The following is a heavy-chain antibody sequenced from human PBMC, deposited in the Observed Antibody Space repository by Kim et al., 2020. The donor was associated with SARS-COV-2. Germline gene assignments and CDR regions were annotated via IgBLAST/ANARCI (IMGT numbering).Heavy chain of an antibody. V-gene: IGHV3-33*01. D-gene: IGHD4-17*01. CDR1: GFTFSSYG. J-gene: IGHJ6*02. Sequence: GGSLRLSCAASGFTFSSYGMHWVRQAPGKGLEWVAVIWYDGSNKYYADSVKGRFTISRDNSKNTLYLQMNSLRAEDTAVYYCARAFQTTVTTPTKNDYYYYGMDVWGQGTTVTVSS. CDR3: ARAFQTTVTTPTKNDYYYYGMDV. CDR2: IWYDGSNK.